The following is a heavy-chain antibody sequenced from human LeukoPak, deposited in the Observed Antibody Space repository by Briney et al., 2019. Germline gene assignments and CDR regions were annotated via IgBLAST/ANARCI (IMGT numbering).Heavy chain of an antibody. CDR1: GYTLTELS. V-gene: IGHV1-24*01. Sequence: EASVKVSCKVSGYTLTELSMHWVRQAPGKGLVWMGGFDPEDGETIYAQKFQGRVTMTEDTSTDTAYMELSSLRSEDTAVYYCATKPQYNWNDTHYYYGMDVWGKGTTVTVSS. J-gene: IGHJ6*04. D-gene: IGHD1-1*01. CDR2: FDPEDGET. CDR3: ATKPQYNWNDTHYYYGMDV.